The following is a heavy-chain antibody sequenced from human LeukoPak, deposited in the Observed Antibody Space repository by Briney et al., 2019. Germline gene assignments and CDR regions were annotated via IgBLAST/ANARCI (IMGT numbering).Heavy chain of an antibody. V-gene: IGHV4-59*01. CDR3: ARGGSNWEALDY. D-gene: IGHD7-27*01. J-gene: IGHJ4*01. CDR2: IYYSGST. CDR1: GGSIRSYY. Sequence: PSETLSLTCTVSGGSIRSYYWSWIRQPPGKGLEWVGYIYYSGSTNYNPSLKSRVTISVDTSKNQFSLKLRSVTAADTAVYYCARGGSNWEALDYWGQEPWSPSPQ.